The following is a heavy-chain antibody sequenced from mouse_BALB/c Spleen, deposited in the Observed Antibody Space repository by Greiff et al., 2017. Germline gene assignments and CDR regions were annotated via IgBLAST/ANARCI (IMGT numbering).Heavy chain of an antibody. CDR2: IWGDGST. J-gene: IGHJ1*01. Sequence: VMLVESGPGLVAPSQSLSITCTVSGFSLTGYGVNWVRQPPGKGLEWLGMIWGDGSTDYNSALKSRLSISKDNSKSQVFLKMNSLQTDDTARYYCARVDGSSYGYFDVWGAGTTVTVSS. CDR3: ARVDGSSYGYFDV. CDR1: GFSLTGYG. D-gene: IGHD1-1*01. V-gene: IGHV2-6-7*01.